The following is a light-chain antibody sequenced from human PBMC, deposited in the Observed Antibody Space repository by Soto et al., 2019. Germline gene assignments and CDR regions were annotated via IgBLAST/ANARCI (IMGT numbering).Light chain of an antibody. CDR3: QQGFSLPWT. CDR2: AAS. J-gene: IGKJ1*01. Sequence: DIQVTQSPSSLSASVVDIVAIACLASQNIKNYLNWYQRKPGTAPRLLIYAASNLQSGVPSRFSASGSGTDFALNISSLQPDDFGTYYCQQGFSLPWTFGQGTKVDIK. V-gene: IGKV1-39*01. CDR1: QNIKNY.